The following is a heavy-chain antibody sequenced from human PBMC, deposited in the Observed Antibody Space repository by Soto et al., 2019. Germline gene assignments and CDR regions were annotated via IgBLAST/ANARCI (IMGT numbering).Heavy chain of an antibody. CDR1: GDSVSSNSAA. V-gene: IGHV6-1*01. Sequence: PSQTLSLTFVISGDSVSSNSAALNWISTSQSRGLEWLGKTYYRTRWYHDYAVAVRSRITVNPDTSKNQFSLKLTSVTTADPSVYAGGRTTTRYWYYLDIWGRGTMVTVSS. J-gene: IGHJ6*03. CDR2: TYYRTRWYH. CDR3: GRTTTRYWYYLDI. D-gene: IGHD1-7*01.